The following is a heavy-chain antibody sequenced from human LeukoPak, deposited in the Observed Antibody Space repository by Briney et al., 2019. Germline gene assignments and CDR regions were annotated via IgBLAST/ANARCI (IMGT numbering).Heavy chain of an antibody. J-gene: IGHJ4*02. Sequence: HPGRSLRLSCAASGFTFSSYGMHWVHQAPGKGLELVAVISYDGNTKYYGESVKGRFTISRDNSKNTLYLQMNSLRAEDTAVYYCAKDQLWGNHYDNSGYPTFDYWGQGTHVTVSS. CDR1: GFTFSSYG. V-gene: IGHV3-30*18. CDR2: ISYDGNTK. CDR3: AKDQLWGNHYDNSGYPTFDY. D-gene: IGHD3-22*01.